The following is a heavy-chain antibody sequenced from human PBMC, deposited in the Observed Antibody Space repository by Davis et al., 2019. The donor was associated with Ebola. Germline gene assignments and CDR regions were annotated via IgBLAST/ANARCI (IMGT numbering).Heavy chain of an antibody. V-gene: IGHV1-69*04. CDR2: IIPILGIA. Sequence: SVKVSCKASGYTFTSYDINWVRQATGQGLEWMGRIIPILGIANYAQKFQGRVTITADKSTSTAYMELSSLRSEDTAVYYCARYPVVGATTHYWGQGTLVTVSS. CDR3: ARYPVVGATTHY. CDR1: GYTFTSYD. D-gene: IGHD1-26*01. J-gene: IGHJ4*02.